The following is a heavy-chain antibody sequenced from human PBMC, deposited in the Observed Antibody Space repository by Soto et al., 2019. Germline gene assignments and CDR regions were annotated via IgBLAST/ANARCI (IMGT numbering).Heavy chain of an antibody. J-gene: IGHJ6*03. CDR2: IYYSGST. V-gene: IGHV4-30-4*01. CDR3: SRGSWDDVSGHYYMDV. Sequence: SETLSLTCTVSGGSISSGDYYCSWIRQPPGKGLEWIGYIYYSGSTYYNPSLKSRVTISVDTSKNQFSLQLNSVTPEDTAVYNCSRGSWDDVSGHYYMDVWGKGATVTVSS. D-gene: IGHD3-3*01. CDR1: GGSISSGDYY.